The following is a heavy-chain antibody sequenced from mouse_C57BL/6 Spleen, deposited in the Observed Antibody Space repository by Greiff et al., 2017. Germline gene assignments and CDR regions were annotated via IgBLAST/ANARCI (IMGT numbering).Heavy chain of an antibody. Sequence: VQLQQSGAELVKPGASVKISCKASGYAFSSYWMNWVKQRPGKGLEWIGQIYPGDGDTNYNGKFKGKATLTADKSSSTAYMQRSSLTSEDSAVYFCASPYYGNFSFAYWGQGTLVTVSA. CDR1: GYAFSSYW. CDR2: IYPGDGDT. J-gene: IGHJ3*01. CDR3: ASPYYGNFSFAY. V-gene: IGHV1-80*01. D-gene: IGHD2-10*01.